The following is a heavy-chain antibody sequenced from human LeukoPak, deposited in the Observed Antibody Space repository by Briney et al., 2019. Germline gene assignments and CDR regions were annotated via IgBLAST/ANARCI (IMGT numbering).Heavy chain of an antibody. J-gene: IGHJ4*02. V-gene: IGHV1-2*02. CDR3: ARSIAAAGISLEY. D-gene: IGHD6-13*01. CDR1: GYTFTVYY. CDR2: INPNSGGT. Sequence: ASVTVTFLSSGYTFTVYYMHWVRQAPGQGLEWMGWINPNSGGTNYAQKFQVRVTMTRDTSISTAYMELSRLRSDDTAVYYCARSIAAAGISLEYWGPGTLVTVSS.